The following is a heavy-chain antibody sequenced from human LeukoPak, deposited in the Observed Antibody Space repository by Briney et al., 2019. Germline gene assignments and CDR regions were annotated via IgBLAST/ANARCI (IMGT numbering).Heavy chain of an antibody. V-gene: IGHV1-18*01. CDR3: AGERITMFRGYFDY. D-gene: IGHD3-10*01. Sequence: GASVKVSCKASGYTFISYGISWVRQAPGQGLEWMGWISAYNGNTNYAQKVQGRVTMTTDTSTSTAYMELRSLRSDDTAVYYCAGERITMFRGYFDYWGQGTLVTVSS. J-gene: IGHJ4*02. CDR2: ISAYNGNT. CDR1: GYTFISYG.